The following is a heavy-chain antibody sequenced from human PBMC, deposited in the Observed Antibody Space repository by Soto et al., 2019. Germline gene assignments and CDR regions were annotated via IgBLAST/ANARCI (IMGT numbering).Heavy chain of an antibody. CDR1: GFTFSSYW. D-gene: IGHD3-9*01. V-gene: IGHV3-7*01. CDR3: ARGAYYDILTGPPGPGGYYYYYIDV. CDR2: IKQDGSEK. J-gene: IGHJ6*03. Sequence: GGSLRLSCAASGFTFSSYWMSWVRQAPGKGLEWVANIKQDGSEKYYVDSVKGRFTISRDNAKNSLYLQMNSLRAEDTAVYYCARGAYYDILTGPPGPGGYYYYYIDVWGKGTTVTVSS.